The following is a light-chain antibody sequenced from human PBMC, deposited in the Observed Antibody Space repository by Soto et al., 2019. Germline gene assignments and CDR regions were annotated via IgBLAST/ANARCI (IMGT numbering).Light chain of an antibody. J-gene: IGKJ4*01. CDR2: GAS. V-gene: IGKV3-20*01. CDR3: QQYGSSSLT. Sequence: IVMTQSPATLSVSAGERATLSCRASQSVATDLAWYQQKPGQAPRLLIYGASSRPTGIPDRFSGSGSGTDFTLTISRLEPEDFAVYYCQQYGSSSLTFGGGTKVDI. CDR1: QSVATD.